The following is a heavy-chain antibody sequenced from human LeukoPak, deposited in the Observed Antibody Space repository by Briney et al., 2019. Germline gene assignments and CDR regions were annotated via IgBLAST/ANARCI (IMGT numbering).Heavy chain of an antibody. D-gene: IGHD6-13*01. J-gene: IGHJ4*02. CDR1: GFTFGSYA. CDR2: ISGSGGST. V-gene: IGHV3-23*01. CDR3: ARVQIVYSSGWYEDY. Sequence: GGSLRLSCAASGFTFGSYAMSWVRQAPGKGLEWVSAISGSGGSTYYADSVKGRFTISRDNAKNSLYLQMNSLRAEDTAVYYCARVQIVYSSGWYEDYWGQGTLVTVSS.